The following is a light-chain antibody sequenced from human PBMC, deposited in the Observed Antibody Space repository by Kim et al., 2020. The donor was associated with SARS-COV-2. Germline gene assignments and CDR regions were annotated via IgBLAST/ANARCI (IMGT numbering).Light chain of an antibody. Sequence: AIRITQSPSSLSASTGDRVTITCRASQGISSYLAWYQQKPGKAPKLLIYAASTLQSGVPSRFSGSGSGTDFTLTISCLQSEDFATYYCQQYYISPYTFGQGTKLEI. CDR3: QQYYISPYT. CDR1: QGISSY. CDR2: AAS. J-gene: IGKJ2*01. V-gene: IGKV1-8*01.